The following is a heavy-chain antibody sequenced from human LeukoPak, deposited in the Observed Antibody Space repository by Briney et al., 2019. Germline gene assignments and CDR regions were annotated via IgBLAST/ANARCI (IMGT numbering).Heavy chain of an antibody. CDR3: ARGEGIAAAGTPWAFDY. CDR1: GGSNSSYY. J-gene: IGHJ4*02. CDR2: IYYSGST. V-gene: IGHV4-59*01. D-gene: IGHD6-13*01. Sequence: SETLSLTCAVSGGSNSSYYWSWIRQPPGKGLEWIGYIYYSGSTNYNPSLKSRVTISVDTSKNQFSLKLSSVTAADTAVYYCARGEGIAAAGTPWAFDYWGQGTLVTVSS.